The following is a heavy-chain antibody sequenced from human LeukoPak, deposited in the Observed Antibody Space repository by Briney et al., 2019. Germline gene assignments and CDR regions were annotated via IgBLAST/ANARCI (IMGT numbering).Heavy chain of an antibody. Sequence: GGSLRLSCAASGFTFSSYGMHWVRQAPGKGLEWVAVISYDGSNKYYADSVKGRFTISRDNSKNTLYLQMNSLRAEDTAVYYCAKDLDNAIWSGYYDYWGQGTLVTVSS. CDR2: ISYDGSNK. CDR1: GFTFSSYG. J-gene: IGHJ4*02. D-gene: IGHD3-3*01. V-gene: IGHV3-30*18. CDR3: AKDLDNAIWSGYYDY.